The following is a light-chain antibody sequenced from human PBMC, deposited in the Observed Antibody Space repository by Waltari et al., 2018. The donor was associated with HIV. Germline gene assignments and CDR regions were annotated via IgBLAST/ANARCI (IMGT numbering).Light chain of an antibody. CDR1: DSDFGLYNF. V-gene: IGLV2-14*01. CDR2: EVD. Sequence: SDLTQPASVSGFLGQSITISCTGGDSDFGLYNFISWYQQQPGYVPKLLLYEVDTRASGIPGRFSGSKSGNTASLTITGLQIEDEGLYYCASYTADDTVLFGGGTTVTVL. J-gene: IGLJ2*01. CDR3: ASYTADDTVL.